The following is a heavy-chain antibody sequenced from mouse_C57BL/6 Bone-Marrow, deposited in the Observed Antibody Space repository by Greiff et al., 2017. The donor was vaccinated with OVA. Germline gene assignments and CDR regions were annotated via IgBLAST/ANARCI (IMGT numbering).Heavy chain of an antibody. V-gene: IGHV10-1*01. CDR3: VRGGPDYFDY. CDR2: IRSKSNNYAT. Sequence: EVKLVESGGGLVQPKGSLKLSCAASGFSFNTYAMNWVRQAPGKGLEWVARIRSKSNNYATYYADSVKDRFTISRDDSESMLYLQMNNLKTEDTAMYYCVRGGPDYFDYWGQGTTLTVSS. CDR1: GFSFNTYA. J-gene: IGHJ2*01.